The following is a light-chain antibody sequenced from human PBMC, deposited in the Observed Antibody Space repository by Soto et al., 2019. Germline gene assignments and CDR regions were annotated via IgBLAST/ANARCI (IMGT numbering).Light chain of an antibody. CDR2: EGS. Sequence: QSALTQPASVSGSPGQSITISCTGTSSDVGSYNLVSWYQQHPGKAPKLMIYEGSKRPSGVSNRFSDSKSGNTASLTISGLHAEDEADYYCCSYAGSSTWVFGGGTKLTVL. CDR3: CSYAGSSTWV. V-gene: IGLV2-23*01. CDR1: SSDVGSYNL. J-gene: IGLJ3*02.